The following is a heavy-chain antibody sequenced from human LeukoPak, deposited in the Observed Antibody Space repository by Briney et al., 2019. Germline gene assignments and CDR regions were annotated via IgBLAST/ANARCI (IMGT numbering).Heavy chain of an antibody. CDR1: GFSFRSFW. D-gene: IGHD3-10*01. CDR2: IKEDGSDK. V-gene: IGHV3-7*04. J-gene: IGHJ4*02. Sequence: GGSLRLSCAPSGFSFRSFWMSWVRQAPGKGLEWVASIKEDGSDKCYVESVKGRFTISRENARNSLYLQMNSLRAEDTAVYYCARVLWFGGIYYFDYWGQGTLVTVSS. CDR3: ARVLWFGGIYYFDY.